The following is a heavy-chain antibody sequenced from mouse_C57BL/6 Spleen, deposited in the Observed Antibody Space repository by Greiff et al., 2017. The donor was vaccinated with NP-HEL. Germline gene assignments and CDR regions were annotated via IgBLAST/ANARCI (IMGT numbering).Heavy chain of an antibody. Sequence: VVESGGGLVQPGGSLSLSCAASGFTFTDYYMSWVRQPPGKALEWLGFIRNKANGYTTEYSASVKGRFTISRDNSQSILVLQMNALRAEDSASYYCACYSGSSSYWYFDVWGTGTTVTVSS. V-gene: IGHV7-3*01. CDR3: ACYSGSSSYWYFDV. J-gene: IGHJ1*03. CDR1: GFTFTDYY. CDR2: IRNKANGYTT. D-gene: IGHD1-1*01.